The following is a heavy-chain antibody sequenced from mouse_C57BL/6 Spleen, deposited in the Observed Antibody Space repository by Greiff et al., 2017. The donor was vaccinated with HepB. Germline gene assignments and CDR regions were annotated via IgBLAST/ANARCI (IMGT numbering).Heavy chain of an antibody. CDR1: GFTFSDYY. CDR2: ISNGGGST. Sequence: EVKLVESGGGLVQPGGSLKLSCAASGFTFSDYYMYWVRQTPEKRLEWVAYISNGGGSTYYPDTVKGRFTISRDNAKNTLYLQMSRLKSEDTAMYYCASLTTVVASGPMDYWGQGTSVTVSS. V-gene: IGHV5-12*01. CDR3: ASLTTVVASGPMDY. D-gene: IGHD1-1*01. J-gene: IGHJ4*01.